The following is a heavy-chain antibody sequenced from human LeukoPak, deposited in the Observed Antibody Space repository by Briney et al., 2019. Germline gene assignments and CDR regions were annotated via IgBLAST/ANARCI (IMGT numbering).Heavy chain of an antibody. Sequence: PSETLSLTCTVSGGSISSYYWSWIRQPPGKGLEWIGYIYYSGSTNYNPSLKSRVTISVDTSKNQFSPKLSSVTAADTAVYYCARGGSSSWYRTLYFDYWGQGTLVTVSS. J-gene: IGHJ4*02. CDR3: ARGGSSSWYRTLYFDY. D-gene: IGHD6-13*01. CDR1: GGSISSYY. CDR2: IYYSGST. V-gene: IGHV4-59*12.